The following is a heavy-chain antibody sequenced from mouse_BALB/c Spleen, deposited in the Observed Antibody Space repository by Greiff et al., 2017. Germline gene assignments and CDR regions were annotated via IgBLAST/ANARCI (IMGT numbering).Heavy chain of an antibody. CDR3: ARGSSHYYAMDY. J-gene: IGHJ4*01. Sequence: VQLQQSGAELARPGASVKLSCKASGYTFTSYWMQWVKQRPGQGLEWIGAIYPGDGDTRYTQKFKGKATLTADKSSSTAYMQLSSLASEDSAVYYCARGSSHYYAMDYWGQGTSVTVSS. CDR2: IYPGDGDT. V-gene: IGHV1-87*01. CDR1: GYTFTSYW. D-gene: IGHD1-1*01.